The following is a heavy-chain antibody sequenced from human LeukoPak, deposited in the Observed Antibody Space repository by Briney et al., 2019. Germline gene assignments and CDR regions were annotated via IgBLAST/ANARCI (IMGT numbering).Heavy chain of an antibody. CDR2: IYYTGSM. J-gene: IGHJ2*01. CDR1: GGSIGSYY. Sequence: SETLSLTCTVSGGSIGSYYWSWIRQSPGKGLEWIGYIYYTGSMHYNPSLKSRITISVDTSNNQFSLKVNSVIAADTAVYFCARRRDVFYSEISGYSRGYFDLWGRGTLVTVPS. CDR3: ARRRDVFYSEISGYSRGYFDL. D-gene: IGHD3-22*01. V-gene: IGHV4-59*08.